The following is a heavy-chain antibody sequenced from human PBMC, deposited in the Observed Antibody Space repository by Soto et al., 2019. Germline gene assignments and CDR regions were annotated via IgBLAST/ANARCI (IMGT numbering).Heavy chain of an antibody. J-gene: IGHJ6*02. CDR3: AVAAVREILTEQSSGMGV. V-gene: IGHV1-69*13. CDR1: GGTLSDYA. Sequence: ASVKVSCKASGGTLSDYAVSWVRQARGQGLEWMGGIMPTVDSANYAQKFQGRLTITADESTSTANMELSSLTSDDTAIYYCAVAAVREILTEQSSGMGVWGQGTRVTVSS. CDR2: IMPTVDSA. D-gene: IGHD3-10*01.